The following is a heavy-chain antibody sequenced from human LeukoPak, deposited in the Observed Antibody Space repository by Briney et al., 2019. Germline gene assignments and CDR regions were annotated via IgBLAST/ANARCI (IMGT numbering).Heavy chain of an antibody. CDR2: IKQEGSEK. CDR1: GFTFSSYW. J-gene: IGHJ6*03. Sequence: PGGSLRLSCAASGFTFSSYWMSWVRQAPGKGLEWVANIKQEGSEKYYVDSVKGRFTISRDNATNSLYLQMNSLRAEDTAVYYCARDAGSSGYYYYYYYYMDVWGKGTTVTVSS. D-gene: IGHD3-22*01. CDR3: ARDAGSSGYYYYYYYYMDV. V-gene: IGHV3-7*01.